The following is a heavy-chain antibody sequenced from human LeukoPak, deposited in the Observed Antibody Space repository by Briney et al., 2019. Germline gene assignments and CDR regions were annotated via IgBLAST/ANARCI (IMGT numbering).Heavy chain of an antibody. D-gene: IGHD3-3*01. V-gene: IGHV1-2*02. CDR2: INPSSGDT. CDR3: ARGGGTIYGVLND. J-gene: IGHJ4*02. CDR1: GYTFTGYY. Sequence: ASVKVSCKASGYTFTGYYMHWVRQAPGQGLEWMGWINPSSGDTNYAQKFQGRVTMTMETSISTAYMELRRLRSDDTAVYYCARGGGTIYGVLNDWGQGTLVTVSP.